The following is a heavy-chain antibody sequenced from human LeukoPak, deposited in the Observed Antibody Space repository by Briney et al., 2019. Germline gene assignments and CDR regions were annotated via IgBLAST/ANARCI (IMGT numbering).Heavy chain of an antibody. J-gene: IGHJ4*02. Sequence: SETLSLTCTVSAGSFSSYYWSWIRQPPGKRLEWIGYIYYSGSTNYNPSLKSRVSMSVDTSKNQFSLNLNSVTAADTAVYYCARTEYFFDHWGQGTLVTVSS. V-gene: IGHV4-59*01. CDR1: AGSFSSYY. CDR3: ARTEYFFDH. CDR2: IYYSGST. D-gene: IGHD3-10*01.